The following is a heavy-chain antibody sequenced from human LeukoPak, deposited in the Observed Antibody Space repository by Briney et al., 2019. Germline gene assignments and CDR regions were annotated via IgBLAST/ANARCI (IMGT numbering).Heavy chain of an antibody. J-gene: IGHJ1*01. D-gene: IGHD3-16*02. CDR1: GFALNKYG. V-gene: IGHV3-33*01. Sequence: GGSLRLSCVASGFALNKYGVHWVRQAPGKGLEWVAVIWYDGSYEYYADSVKGRLAISRDNDKNTVNLQMNSLRAEDTAVYYCAREGDSRWGELSPWGQGTLVTVSA. CDR2: IWYDGSYE. CDR3: AREGDSRWGELSP.